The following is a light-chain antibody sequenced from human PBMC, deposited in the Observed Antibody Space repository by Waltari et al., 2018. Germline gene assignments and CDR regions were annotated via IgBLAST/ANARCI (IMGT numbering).Light chain of an antibody. CDR3: QAWDSSTAV. J-gene: IGLJ1*01. Sequence: SYELTQPPSVSVSPGQTASITCSGDQLGDKYACWYQQKPGQSPVLVIYQDSKRPSGMPGRFSGSNSGNTATLTSGGTQAMDEADYYGQAWDSSTAVFGTVTKVTVL. CDR1: QLGDKY. V-gene: IGLV3-1*01. CDR2: QDS.